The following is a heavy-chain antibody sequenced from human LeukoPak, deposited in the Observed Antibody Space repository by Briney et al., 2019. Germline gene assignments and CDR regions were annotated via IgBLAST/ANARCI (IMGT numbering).Heavy chain of an antibody. CDR3: ARHPSLSYCSGGTCWFDS. V-gene: IGHV4-39*01. Sequence: PSETLSLTCTVSGGSISSRSYYWGWIRQSPGKGLEWIGSIYDSGNTYYNPSLKSRVTISVDRSKNQFSLKLSSVTAADTAMYYCARHPSLSYCSGGTCWFDSWGQGALVTVSS. CDR2: IYDSGNT. J-gene: IGHJ5*01. D-gene: IGHD2-15*01. CDR1: GGSISSRSYY.